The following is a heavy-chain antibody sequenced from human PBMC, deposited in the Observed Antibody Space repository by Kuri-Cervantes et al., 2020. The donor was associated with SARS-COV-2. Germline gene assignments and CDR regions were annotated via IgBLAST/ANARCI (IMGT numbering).Heavy chain of an antibody. Sequence: LSCAVSGGSISSGGYSWSWIRQPPGKGLEWIGYIYHSGSTYYDPSLKSRVTISVDRSKNQSSLKLSSVTAADTAVHYCARVHARGWFDPWGQGTLVTVSS. D-gene: IGHD6-6*01. CDR2: IYHSGST. J-gene: IGHJ5*02. V-gene: IGHV4-30-2*01. CDR1: GGSISSGGYS. CDR3: ARVHARGWFDP.